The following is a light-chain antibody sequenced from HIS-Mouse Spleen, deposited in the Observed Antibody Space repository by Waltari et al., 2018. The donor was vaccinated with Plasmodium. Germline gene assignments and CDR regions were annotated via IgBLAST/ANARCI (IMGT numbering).Light chain of an antibody. CDR3: QQSYSTWT. V-gene: IGKV1-39*01. J-gene: IGKJ1*01. Sequence: DIQMTQSPSSLSASVGDRVTITCRASQSISSYLNWYQQKPGKAPKLLIYAASRLQSGVPSRFSGSGSGTDFILTISSLQPEDFATYYCQQSYSTWTFGQGTKVEIK. CDR1: QSISSY. CDR2: AAS.